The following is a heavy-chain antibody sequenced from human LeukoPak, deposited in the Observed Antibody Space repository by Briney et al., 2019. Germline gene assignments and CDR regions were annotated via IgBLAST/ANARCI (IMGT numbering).Heavy chain of an antibody. V-gene: IGHV3-7*03. CDR1: GFTVSSYW. CDR3: ARDWEPELATISMDV. D-gene: IGHD1-26*01. CDR2: INQDGSHK. J-gene: IGHJ6*02. Sequence: GGSLRLSCAASGFTVSSYWMAWVRQAPGKGLEWVAHINQDGSHKYYVDSVKGRFTISRDNAKNSLYLQMNSLRAEDTAVYYCARDWEPELATISMDVWGQGTTVTVSS.